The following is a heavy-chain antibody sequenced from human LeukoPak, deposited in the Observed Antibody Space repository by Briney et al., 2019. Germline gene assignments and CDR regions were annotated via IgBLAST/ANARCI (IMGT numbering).Heavy chain of an antibody. CDR3: ARGKTGYYYYMDV. Sequence: PSETLSLTCTVSGGSISSSSYYWGWIRQPPGKGLEWIGSIYYSGSTYYNPSLKSRVTISVDTSKNQFSLKLSSVTAADTAVYYCARGKTGYYYYMDVWGKGTTVTISS. J-gene: IGHJ6*03. D-gene: IGHD3-10*01. CDR1: GGSISSSSYY. CDR2: IYYSGST. V-gene: IGHV4-39*01.